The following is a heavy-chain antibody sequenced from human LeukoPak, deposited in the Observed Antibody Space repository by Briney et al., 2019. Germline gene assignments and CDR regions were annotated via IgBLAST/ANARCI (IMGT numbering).Heavy chain of an antibody. V-gene: IGHV4-30-4*01. Sequence: SQTLSLTCTVSGGSITSDDYSWSWIRQPSGKGLEWIGYIYYSGNTYYNPSLKSRVTISVDTSKNQFSLKLSSVTAADTAVYYCARTYIDYLPLWGQGTLVTVSS. D-gene: IGHD4-11*01. CDR2: IYYSGNT. CDR3: ARTYIDYLPL. CDR1: GGSITSDDYS. J-gene: IGHJ4*02.